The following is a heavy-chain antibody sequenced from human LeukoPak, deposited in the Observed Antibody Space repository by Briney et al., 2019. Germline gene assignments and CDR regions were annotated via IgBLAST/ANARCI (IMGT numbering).Heavy chain of an antibody. CDR1: GGSISSYY. CDR3: ARDSIAVAGDYYYGMDV. D-gene: IGHD6-19*01. Sequence: PSETLSLTCTVSGGSISSYYWSWIRQPAGKGLEWIGRIYTSGSTNYNPSLTSRVTMSVDTSKNQFSLKLSSVTAADTAVYYCARDSIAVAGDYYYGMDVWGQGTTVTVSS. CDR2: IYTSGST. J-gene: IGHJ6*02. V-gene: IGHV4-4*07.